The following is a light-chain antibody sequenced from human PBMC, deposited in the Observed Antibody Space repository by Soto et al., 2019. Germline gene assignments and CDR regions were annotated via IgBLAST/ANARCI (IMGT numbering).Light chain of an antibody. CDR2: DAS. CDR3: QQCRNWPLT. J-gene: IGKJ4*01. CDR1: QNVYNN. Sequence: EIVMTQSPATLSVSPGEGATLSCKASQNVYNNLAWYQQRPGQPPRLLIYDASTRATGISARFSGSGYGTEFTLPNSRPQSEDFAVYLCQQCRNWPLTFGGGTKVEIK. V-gene: IGKV3-15*01.